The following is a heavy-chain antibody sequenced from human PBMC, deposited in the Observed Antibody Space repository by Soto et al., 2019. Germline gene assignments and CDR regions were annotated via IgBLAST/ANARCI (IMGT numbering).Heavy chain of an antibody. Sequence: SETLSLTCAVYGGSFSDYYWSWIRQPPGEGLEWIGDINHSGRTNYNPSLKSRVTISVDTSQNQFSLKLSSVTAAETAVYYCARPGGKSCCYSWEIWGQGTQVTVSS. V-gene: IGHV4-34*01. CDR3: ARPGGKSCCYSWEI. D-gene: IGHD2-21*01. J-gene: IGHJ4*02. CDR1: GGSFSDYY. CDR2: INHSGRT.